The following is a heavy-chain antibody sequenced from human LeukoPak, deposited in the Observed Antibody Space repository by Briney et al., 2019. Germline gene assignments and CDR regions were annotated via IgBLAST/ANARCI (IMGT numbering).Heavy chain of an antibody. CDR2: IIPIFGTA. D-gene: IGHD4-23*01. V-gene: IGHV1-69*05. J-gene: IGHJ6*03. Sequence: ASVKVSCKASGGTFSSYAISWVRQAPGQGLEWMGGIIPIFGTANYAQKFQGRVTITTDESTSTAYMELSSLRSEDTAVYYCARGNQKEIQTTVVTRDPPYYYYYMDVWGKGTTVTVSS. CDR1: GGTFSSYA. CDR3: ARGNQKEIQTTVVTRDPPYYYYYMDV.